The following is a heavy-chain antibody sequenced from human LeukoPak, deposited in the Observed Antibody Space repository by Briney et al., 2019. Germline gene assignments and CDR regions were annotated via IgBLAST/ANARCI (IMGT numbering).Heavy chain of an antibody. V-gene: IGHV4-34*01. D-gene: IGHD5-24*01. Sequence: SETLSLTCAVYGGSFSGYYWSWIRQPPGKGLEWIGEINHSGSTNYNPPLKSRVTISVDTSKNQFSLKLSSVTAADTAVYYCARGPRWLQSFDYWGQGTLVTVSS. CDR3: ARGPRWLQSFDY. CDR2: INHSGST. J-gene: IGHJ4*02. CDR1: GGSFSGYY.